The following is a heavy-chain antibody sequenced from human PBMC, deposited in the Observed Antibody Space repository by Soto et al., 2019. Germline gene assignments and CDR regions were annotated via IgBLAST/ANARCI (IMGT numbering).Heavy chain of an antibody. D-gene: IGHD4-17*01. Sequence: QVQLQESGPGLVKPSQTLSLTCTVSGGSISSGGYYWSWIRQHPGKGLEWIGYIYYSGSTHYNPSSKGRITISGDTSKNPSSLKPSSVTAADTAAYYCARPLTTVAWFDPWGQGTLVTVSS. CDR2: IYYSGST. CDR3: ARPLTTVAWFDP. CDR1: GGSISSGGYY. V-gene: IGHV4-31*03. J-gene: IGHJ5*02.